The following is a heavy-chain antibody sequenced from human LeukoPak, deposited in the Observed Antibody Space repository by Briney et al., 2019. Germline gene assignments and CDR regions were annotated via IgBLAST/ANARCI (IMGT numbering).Heavy chain of an antibody. CDR1: GFTFSSYW. Sequence: TGGSLRLSCAASGFTFSSYWMHWVRQAPGKGLVWVSRINTDGSSTSYADSVKGRFTISRDNAKNTLYLQMNSLRAEDTAVYYCAKDRGYGYAYGSGIVATTPYYFDYWGQGTLVTVSS. V-gene: IGHV3-74*01. CDR3: AKDRGYGYAYGSGIVATTPYYFDY. D-gene: IGHD5-12*01. CDR2: INTDGSST. J-gene: IGHJ4*02.